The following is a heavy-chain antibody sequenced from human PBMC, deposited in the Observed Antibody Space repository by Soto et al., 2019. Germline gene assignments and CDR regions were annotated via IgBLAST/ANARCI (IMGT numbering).Heavy chain of an antibody. J-gene: IGHJ5*02. CDR2: ANGAGSGR. D-gene: IGHD6-6*01. Sequence: EVQLVQSGGGLVQPGGSLTLSCTASGFTFTDYWMHWVRQGPGKGLVFVSRANGAGSGREYADSVKGRFTISRDTARNTLYLQMNNLIADDTAVYYCVRGAIPTSSSGGGFTYFNPWGQGTLVTVSS. CDR3: VRGAIPTSSSGGGFTYFNP. CDR1: GFTFTDYW. V-gene: IGHV3-74*01.